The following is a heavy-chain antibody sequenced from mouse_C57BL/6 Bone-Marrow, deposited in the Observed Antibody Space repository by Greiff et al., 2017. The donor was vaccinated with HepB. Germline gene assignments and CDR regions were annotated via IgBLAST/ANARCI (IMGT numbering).Heavy chain of an antibody. V-gene: IGHV1-5*01. Sequence: EVQLQQSGTVLARPGASVKMSCKTSGYTFTSYWMHWVKQRPGQGLEWIGAIYPGNSDTSYNQKFKGKAKLAAVTSASTAYMELSSLTNEDSAVYYCTRRNYDPLYFDYWGEGTTLTVSS. D-gene: IGHD2-4*01. CDR2: IYPGNSDT. CDR3: TRRNYDPLYFDY. CDR1: GYTFTSYW. J-gene: IGHJ2*01.